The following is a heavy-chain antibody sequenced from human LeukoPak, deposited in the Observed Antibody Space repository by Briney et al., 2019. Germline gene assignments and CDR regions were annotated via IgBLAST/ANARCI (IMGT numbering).Heavy chain of an antibody. CDR3: ASPLYSSGRDY. V-gene: IGHV4-39*07. J-gene: IGHJ4*02. CDR2: VNHSGST. D-gene: IGHD6-19*01. CDR1: GGSISSSSYY. Sequence: ASETLSLTCTVSGGSISSSSYYWGWIRQPPGKGLEWIGEVNHSGSTNYNPSLKSRVTISVDTSKNQFSLKLSSVTAADTAVYYCASPLYSSGRDYWGQGTLVTVSS.